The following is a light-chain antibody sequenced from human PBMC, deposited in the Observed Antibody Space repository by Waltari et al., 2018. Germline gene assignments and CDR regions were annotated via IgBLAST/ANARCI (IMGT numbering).Light chain of an antibody. CDR1: QSVSFLSREKNF. J-gene: IGKJ3*01. Sequence: DIVLTQSPASLSVSLGERATITCTPSQSVSFLSREKNFLAWYQQKSRQTPKLLIYWAGVRESGVPDRFSGSGSGTNFTLTISSLQAEDAAVYYCQQYSTSPFTFGPGTTVEI. CDR3: QQYSTSPFT. CDR2: WAG. V-gene: IGKV4-1*01.